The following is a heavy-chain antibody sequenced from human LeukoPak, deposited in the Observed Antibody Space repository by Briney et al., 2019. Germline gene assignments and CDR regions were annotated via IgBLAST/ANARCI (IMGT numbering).Heavy chain of an antibody. CDR3: ARRLDYYYAMDV. J-gene: IGHJ6*02. CDR1: GGSISSSTYY. CDR2: IYYSGST. Sequence: SETLSPTCTVSGGSISSSTYYWDWIRQPPGKGLEWIGSIYYSGSTYYNPSLKSRVTISVDTPKNQFSLKLSSVTAADTAVYYCARRLDYYYAMDVWGQGTTVTVSS. V-gene: IGHV4-39*01.